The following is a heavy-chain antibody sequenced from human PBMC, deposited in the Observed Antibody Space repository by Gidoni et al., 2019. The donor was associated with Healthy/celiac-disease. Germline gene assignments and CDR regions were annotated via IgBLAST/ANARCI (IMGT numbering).Heavy chain of an antibody. J-gene: IGHJ6*04. Sequence: QVQLQESGPGLVKPSETLSLTCTVPGGSISSYYWSWIRQPAGKGLEWIGRIYTSGSTNYNPSLKSRVTMSVDTSKNQFSLKLSSVTAADTAVYYCARDSQGQLWFRPNYYYYGMDVWGKGTTVTVSS. CDR1: GGSISSYY. D-gene: IGHD3-10*01. CDR2: IYTSGST. V-gene: IGHV4-4*07. CDR3: ARDSQGQLWFRPNYYYYGMDV.